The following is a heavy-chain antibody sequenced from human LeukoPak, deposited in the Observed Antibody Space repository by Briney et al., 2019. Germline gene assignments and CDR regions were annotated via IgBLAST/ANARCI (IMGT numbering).Heavy chain of an antibody. CDR2: ISWNSGSI. V-gene: IGHV3-9*01. D-gene: IGHD3-22*01. Sequence: GGSLRLSCAASGFTFDDYAMHWVRQAPGKGLEWVSGISWNSGSIGYADSVKGRFTISRDNAKNSLYLQMNSLRAEDTALYYCAKESGGSGYYCLNYWGQGTLVTVSS. CDR1: GFTFDDYA. J-gene: IGHJ4*02. CDR3: AKESGGSGYYCLNY.